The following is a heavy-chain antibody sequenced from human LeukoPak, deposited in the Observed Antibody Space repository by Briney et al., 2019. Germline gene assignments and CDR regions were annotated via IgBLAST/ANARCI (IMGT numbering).Heavy chain of an antibody. J-gene: IGHJ4*02. D-gene: IGHD1-26*01. V-gene: IGHV1-2*02. CDR2: VIPSSGGT. Sequence: GASVKVSCKASGYTFTGYYIHWVRQAPGQGLEWLGWVIPSSGGTKSAQTVQGRVTMTRDTSITTAYMELSSLTSDDTAVYYCARGISGSYYYWGQGTLVTVSS. CDR1: GYTFTGYY. CDR3: ARGISGSYYY.